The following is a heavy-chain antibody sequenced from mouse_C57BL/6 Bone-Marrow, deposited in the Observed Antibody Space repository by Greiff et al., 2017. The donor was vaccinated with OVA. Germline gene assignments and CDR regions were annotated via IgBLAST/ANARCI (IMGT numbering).Heavy chain of an antibody. V-gene: IGHV14-4*01. CDR1: GFNIKDDY. CDR2: IDPENGDT. J-gene: IGHJ3*01. CDR3: TKEGYYTKAWFAY. Sequence: EVHLVESGAELVRPGASVKLSCTASGFNIKDDYMHWVKQRPEQGLEWIGWIDPENGDTEYASKFQGKATITADTSSNTAYLQLSSLTSEDTAVYYCTKEGYYTKAWFAYWGQGTLVTVSA. D-gene: IGHD2-3*01.